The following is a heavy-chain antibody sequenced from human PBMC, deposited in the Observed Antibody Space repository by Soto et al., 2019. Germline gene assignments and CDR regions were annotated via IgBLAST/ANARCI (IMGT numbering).Heavy chain of an antibody. J-gene: IGHJ4*02. V-gene: IGHV1-69*02. CDR1: GATFSSST. CDR3: ATGARTFGGVLNA. D-gene: IGHD3-16*01. Sequence: QVQLVQSGADVKKPGSSVKVSCKASGATFSSSTFTWVRQAPGQGLEWMGRIIPMFGITNSAQKFQGRLGITADEATSTVFMDMSSLRSDDTAIYYCATGARTFGGVLNAWGQGTLVTVSS. CDR2: IIPMFGIT.